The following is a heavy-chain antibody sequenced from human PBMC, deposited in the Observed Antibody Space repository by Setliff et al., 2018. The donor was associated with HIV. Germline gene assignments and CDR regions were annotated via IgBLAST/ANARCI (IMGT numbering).Heavy chain of an antibody. J-gene: IGHJ3*02. V-gene: IGHV1-18*01. D-gene: IGHD6-6*01. CDR2: ISAYNGNT. CDR3: ARDPTYISSWPGHAFDI. Sequence: ASVKVSCKASGYTFTSYGISWVRQAPGQGLEWKGWISAYNGNTNHAQKLQGRVTMTTDTSTSTAYMELSSLRSEDTAVYYCARDPTYISSWPGHAFDIWGQGTMVTVSS. CDR1: GYTFTSYG.